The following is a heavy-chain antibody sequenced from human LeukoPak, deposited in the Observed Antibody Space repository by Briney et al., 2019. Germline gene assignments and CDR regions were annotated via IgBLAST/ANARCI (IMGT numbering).Heavy chain of an antibody. CDR1: GYTFTSYD. V-gene: IGHV1-2*02. D-gene: IGHD1-1*01. Sequence: GASVKVSCKASGYTFTSYDINWVRQATGQGLEWMGWINPNSGGTNYAQKFQGRVTMTRDTSISTAYMELSRLRSDDTAVYYCARAATRTYYYYYYMDVWGKGTTVTVSS. CDR3: ARAATRTYYYYYYMDV. CDR2: INPNSGGT. J-gene: IGHJ6*03.